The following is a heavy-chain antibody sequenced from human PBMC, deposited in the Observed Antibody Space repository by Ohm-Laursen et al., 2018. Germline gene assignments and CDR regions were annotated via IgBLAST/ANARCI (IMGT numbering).Heavy chain of an antibody. CDR2: MNPKSGDT. Sequence: ASVKVSCNTSGYTFINYDIHWVRQASGQGLEWMGWMNPKSGDTGYAHKFQGRVTMARNASISTANMEMSSLRSEDTAVYYCARGPSVAAFDYWGQGTLVTVSS. D-gene: IGHD6-19*01. CDR1: GYTFINYD. CDR3: ARGPSVAAFDY. V-gene: IGHV1-8*01. J-gene: IGHJ4*02.